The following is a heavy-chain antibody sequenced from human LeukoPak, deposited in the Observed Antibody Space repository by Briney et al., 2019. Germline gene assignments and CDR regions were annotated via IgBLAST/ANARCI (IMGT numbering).Heavy chain of an antibody. V-gene: IGHV1-2*02. CDR1: GYTFTGYY. Sequence: ASVKVSCKAPGYTFTGYYMHWVRQAPGQGLEWMGWINPNSGGTNYAQKFQGRVTMTRDTSISTAYMELSKLRSDDTAVYYCARLYYGSGNLYDYYYMDVWGKGTAVTVSS. J-gene: IGHJ6*03. CDR3: ARLYYGSGNLYDYYYMDV. CDR2: INPNSGGT. D-gene: IGHD3-10*01.